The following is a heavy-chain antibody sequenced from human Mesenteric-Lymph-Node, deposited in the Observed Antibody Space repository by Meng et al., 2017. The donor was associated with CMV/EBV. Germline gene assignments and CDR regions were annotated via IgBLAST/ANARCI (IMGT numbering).Heavy chain of an antibody. CDR1: GFSFNSYG. CDR2: IYYDESKK. CDR3: VKMAFGELTHFDY. Sequence: GGSLRLSCAASGFSFNSYGMNWVRQAPSKGLEWVALIYYDESKKYYADSVKGRFTIARDNSKNTLYLQMNSVKADDTAVYYCVKMAFGELTHFDYWGQGTLVTVSS. V-gene: IGHV3-33*06. D-gene: IGHD3-10*01. J-gene: IGHJ4*02.